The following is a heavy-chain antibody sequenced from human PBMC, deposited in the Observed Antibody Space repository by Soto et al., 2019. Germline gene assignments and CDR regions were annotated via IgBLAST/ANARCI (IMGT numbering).Heavy chain of an antibody. Sequence: ASVKVSCKASGYTFTSYYMHWVRQAPGQGLEWMGIINPSGGSTSYAQKFQGRVTMTRDTSTSTVYMELSSLRSEDTAVYYCAREGGNWGYYYGMDVWGQGTTVTVSS. CDR1: GYTFTSYY. V-gene: IGHV1-46*01. CDR2: INPSGGST. D-gene: IGHD7-27*01. CDR3: AREGGNWGYYYGMDV. J-gene: IGHJ6*02.